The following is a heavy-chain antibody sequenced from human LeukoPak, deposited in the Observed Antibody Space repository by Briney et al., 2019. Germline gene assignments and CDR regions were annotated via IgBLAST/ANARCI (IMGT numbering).Heavy chain of an antibody. Sequence: QPGRSLRLSCEVSGFTLSSYAMHWVRQAPGKGLEWVAVISYAGSNRYYADSVKGRFTISRDNSKNTLFLQMNSLRAVDTAVYYCAKGSNRGVATIDYWGQGTLVTVSS. D-gene: IGHD5-12*01. CDR2: ISYAGSNR. CDR3: AKGSNRGVATIDY. J-gene: IGHJ4*02. CDR1: GFTLSSYA. V-gene: IGHV3-30*18.